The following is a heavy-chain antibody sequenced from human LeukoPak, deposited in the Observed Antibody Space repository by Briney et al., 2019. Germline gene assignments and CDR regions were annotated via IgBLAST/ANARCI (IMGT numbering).Heavy chain of an antibody. CDR3: ARDRITMVRGVPGARFDY. D-gene: IGHD3-10*01. CDR1: GYTFTGYY. V-gene: IGHV1-2*02. Sequence: GASVKVSCKASGYTFTGYYIHWVRQAPGQGLEWMGWINPNSGGTNYAQKFQGRVTMTRDTSISTAYMELSRLRSDDTAVYYCARDRITMVRGVPGARFDYWGQGTLVTVSS. CDR2: INPNSGGT. J-gene: IGHJ4*02.